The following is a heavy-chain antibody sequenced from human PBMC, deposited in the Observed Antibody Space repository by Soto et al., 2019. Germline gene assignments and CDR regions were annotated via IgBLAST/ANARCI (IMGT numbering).Heavy chain of an antibody. Sequence: PGGSLRLSCVGSGFIFSNNGMHWVRQTPGKGLEWEAFMSYDGSDTFYADSVKGRFTISRDNSKNTLFLHMSNLRAEDAAMYYCTIVRVADSALDHWGQGTLVTVSS. CDR1: GFIFSNNG. D-gene: IGHD3-10*02. V-gene: IGHV3-30*02. J-gene: IGHJ4*02. CDR2: MSYDGSDT. CDR3: TIVRVADSALDH.